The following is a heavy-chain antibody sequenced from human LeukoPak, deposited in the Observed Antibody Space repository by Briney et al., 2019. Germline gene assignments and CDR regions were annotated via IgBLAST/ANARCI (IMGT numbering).Heavy chain of an antibody. D-gene: IGHD6-6*01. CDR3: AREGYSSSSGLD. CDR1: GFTFSSYG. J-gene: IGHJ4*02. V-gene: IGHV3-33*01. Sequence: PGGSLRLSCAASGFTFSSYGMHWVRQAPGKGLEWVAVIWYDGSNKYYADSVKGRFTISRDNSKNTLYLQMNSLRAEDTAVYYCAREGYSSSSGLDWGQGTLVTVSS. CDR2: IWYDGSNK.